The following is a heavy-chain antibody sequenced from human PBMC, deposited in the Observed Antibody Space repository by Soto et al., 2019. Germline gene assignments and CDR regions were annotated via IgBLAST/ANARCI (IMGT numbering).Heavy chain of an antibody. CDR1: GGSISSYY. D-gene: IGHD5-12*01. CDR2: IYYSGST. Sequence: QVQLQESGPGLVKPSETLSLTCTVSGGSISSYYWSWIRQPPGKGLEWIGYIYYSGSTNYNPSLKSRVTISVDTSKNQCSLKLSSVTAADTAVYYCARSGSRDGYIPPDYWGQGTLVTVSS. J-gene: IGHJ4*02. CDR3: ARSGSRDGYIPPDY. V-gene: IGHV4-59*01.